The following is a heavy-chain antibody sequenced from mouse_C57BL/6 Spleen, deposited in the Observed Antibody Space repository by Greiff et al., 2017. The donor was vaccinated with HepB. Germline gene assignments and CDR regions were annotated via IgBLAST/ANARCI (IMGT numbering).Heavy chain of an antibody. CDR2: IYPGDGDT. V-gene: IGHV1-82*01. CDR3: ARRASEDGYYGWFAY. D-gene: IGHD2-3*01. J-gene: IGHJ3*01. CDR1: GYAFSSSW. Sequence: QVQLQQSGPELVKPGASVKISCKASGYAFSSSWMNWVKQRPGKGLEWIGRIYPGDGDTNYNGKFKGKSTLTADKSPSTAYMQLSSLTSEDSAVYFCARRASEDGYYGWFAYWGQGTLVTVSA.